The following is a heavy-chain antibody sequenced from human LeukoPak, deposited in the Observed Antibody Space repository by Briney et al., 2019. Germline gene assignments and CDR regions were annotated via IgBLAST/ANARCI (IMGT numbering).Heavy chain of an antibody. CDR3: ARASMTLIDY. V-gene: IGHV4-39*07. CDR1: GGSIGSSSYY. CDR2: IYYSGST. D-gene: IGHD2-21*02. J-gene: IGHJ4*02. Sequence: SETLSLTCTVSGGSIGSSSYYWGWIRQPPGKGLEWIGSIYYSGSTYYNPSLKSRVTISVDTSKNQFSLKLSSVTAADTAVYYCARASMTLIDYWGQGTLVTVSS.